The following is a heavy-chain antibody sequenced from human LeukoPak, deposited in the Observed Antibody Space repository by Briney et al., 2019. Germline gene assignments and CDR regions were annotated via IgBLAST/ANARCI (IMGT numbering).Heavy chain of an antibody. CDR3: ARDESPAHGY. CDR1: GGSFSGYY. J-gene: IGHJ4*02. V-gene: IGHV4-34*01. Sequence: SETLSLTCAVYGGSFSGYYWSWIRQPPGKGLEWIGEVNHSGSTKYSPSLKSRVTISVDTSKNQFSLKLSSVTAADTAVYYCARDESPAHGYWGQGTLVTVSS. D-gene: IGHD2-2*01. CDR2: VNHSGST.